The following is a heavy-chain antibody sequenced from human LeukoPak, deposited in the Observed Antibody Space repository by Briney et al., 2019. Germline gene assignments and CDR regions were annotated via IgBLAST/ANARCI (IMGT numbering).Heavy chain of an antibody. D-gene: IGHD6-19*01. CDR1: GFTFSSYV. CDR2: ISDSGGDT. Sequence: PGGSLRLSCTGSGFTFSSYVMSWVRQAPGRRLEGVSGISDSGGDTDYADSVKGRFTISRDNSKNTLFLQMNILRVEDTAVYYCVKVGGGSGWYWSPWGQGTLVTVSS. V-gene: IGHV3-23*01. CDR3: VKVGGGSGWYWSP. J-gene: IGHJ5*02.